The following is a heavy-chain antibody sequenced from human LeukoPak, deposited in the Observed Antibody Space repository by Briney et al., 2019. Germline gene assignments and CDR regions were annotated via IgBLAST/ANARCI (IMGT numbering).Heavy chain of an antibody. CDR2: IYYSGST. CDR3: ARAPLWFGELSSKFDY. D-gene: IGHD3-10*01. J-gene: IGHJ4*02. Sequence: SETLSLTCTVSGGSISSGDYYWSWIRQPPGKGLEWIGYIYYSGSTYYNPSLKSRVTISVDTSKNRFSLKLSSVTAADTAVYYCARAPLWFGELSSKFDYWGQGTLVTVSS. CDR1: GGSISSGDYY. V-gene: IGHV4-30-4*08.